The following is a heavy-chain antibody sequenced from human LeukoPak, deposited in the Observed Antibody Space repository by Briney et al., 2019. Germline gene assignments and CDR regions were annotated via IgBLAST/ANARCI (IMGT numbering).Heavy chain of an antibody. V-gene: IGHV3-48*02. CDR3: AREDPYSSGWSFDY. Sequence: GGSLRLSCAASGFTFSSYSMNWVRQAPGKGLEWVSYISSSSSTIYYADSVKGRFTISRDNARNSLYLQMNSLRDEDTAVYYCAREDPYSSGWSFDYWGQGTLVTVSS. D-gene: IGHD6-13*01. CDR2: ISSSSSTI. CDR1: GFTFSSYS. J-gene: IGHJ4*02.